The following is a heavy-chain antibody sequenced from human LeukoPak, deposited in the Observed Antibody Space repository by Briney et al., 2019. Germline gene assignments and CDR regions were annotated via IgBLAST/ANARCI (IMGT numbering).Heavy chain of an antibody. V-gene: IGHV3-66*01. CDR2: IYSGGSA. CDR3: ARGSRRCSSTSCYLLGFDY. D-gene: IGHD2-2*01. J-gene: IGHJ4*02. CDR1: GFTVSSNY. Sequence: GGSLRLSCAAPGFTVSSNYMSWVRQAPGKGLEWVSVIYSGGSAYYADSVKGRFTISRDNSKNTLYLQMNSLRAEDTAVYYCARGSRRCSSTSCYLLGFDYWGQGTLVTVSS.